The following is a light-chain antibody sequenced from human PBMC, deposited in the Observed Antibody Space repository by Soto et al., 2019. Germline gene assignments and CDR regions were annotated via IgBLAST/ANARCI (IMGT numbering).Light chain of an antibody. Sequence: QSALTQPASVSGSPGQSITISCTGTSSDVDGYNYVSLYQQHPGKAPKLMIYDVSNRPSGVSNRFSGSKSGNTASLTISGRQAEDEADYYCSSSPSSSTLYGFGTGTKLTVL. V-gene: IGLV2-14*01. CDR1: SSDVDGYNY. J-gene: IGLJ1*01. CDR2: DVS. CDR3: SSSPSSSTLYG.